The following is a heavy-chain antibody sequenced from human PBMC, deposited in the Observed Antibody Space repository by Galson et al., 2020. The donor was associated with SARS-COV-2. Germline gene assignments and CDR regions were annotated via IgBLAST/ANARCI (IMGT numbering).Heavy chain of an antibody. CDR3: TRGRFLEWFVFDY. CDR1: GFTFGDYA. V-gene: IGHV3-49*03. J-gene: IGHJ4*02. Sequence: GESLKISCTASGFTFGDYALNWLRQAPGKGLEWVGFIRGKAYGGTTEYAASVRGRFTISRDDSKSIAYLQMNSLKTEDTAVYYCTRGRFLEWFVFDYWGQGTLVTVSS. D-gene: IGHD3-3*01. CDR2: IRGKAYGGTT.